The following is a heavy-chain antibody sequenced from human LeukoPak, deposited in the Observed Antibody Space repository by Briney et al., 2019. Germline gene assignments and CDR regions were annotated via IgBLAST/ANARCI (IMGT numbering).Heavy chain of an antibody. CDR3: AKDLGAAAGENYYYCYGMDV. J-gene: IGHJ6*02. CDR2: ISYDGSKK. D-gene: IGHD6-13*01. Sequence: PGGSLRLSCAASGFTFNNYGMHWVRQAPGKGLEWVAVISYDGSKKYYEDSVKGRFTISRDNSKNTVYLRMNSLRAEDTAVYYCAKDLGAAAGENYYYCYGMDVWGQGTTVTVSS. CDR1: GFTFNNYG. V-gene: IGHV3-30*18.